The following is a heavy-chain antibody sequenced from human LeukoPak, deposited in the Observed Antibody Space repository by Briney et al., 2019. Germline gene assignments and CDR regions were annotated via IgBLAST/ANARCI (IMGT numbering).Heavy chain of an antibody. J-gene: IGHJ5*02. CDR3: TRSGPTKTTMVRRDNWFDP. CDR1: GFTFSGSA. CDR2: IRSTADGYAT. Sequence: PGGSLRLSCAASGFTFSGSALHWVRQASGKGLEWVGRIRSTADGYATAYAASVKGRFTISRDNAKNSLFLQMNSLRADDTAVYYCTRSGPTKTTMVRRDNWFDPWGQGTLVTVSS. D-gene: IGHD3-10*01. V-gene: IGHV3-73*01.